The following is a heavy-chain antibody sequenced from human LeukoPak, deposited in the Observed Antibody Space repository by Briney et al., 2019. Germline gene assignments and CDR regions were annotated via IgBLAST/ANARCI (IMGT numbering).Heavy chain of an antibody. CDR3: AKGTSSSCYSAPNY. V-gene: IGHV3-23*01. CDR2: ICSNDNNT. CDR1: GFTFSSYA. Sequence: GGSLRLSCAASGFTFSSYAMNWVRQAPGKGLEWVSAICSNDNNTYYANSVKGRFTISRDNSKNTLSLQLNSLRAEDTAVYYCAKGTSSSCYSAPNYWGQGTLVTVSS. J-gene: IGHJ4*02. D-gene: IGHD2-15*01.